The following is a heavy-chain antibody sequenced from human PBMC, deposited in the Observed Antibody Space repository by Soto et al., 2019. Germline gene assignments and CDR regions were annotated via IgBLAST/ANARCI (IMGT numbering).Heavy chain of an antibody. V-gene: IGHV3-23*01. CDR3: AKDTFDVPPGCDY. J-gene: IGHJ4*02. CDR1: GFAFRNYG. CDR2: ISGSGGST. Sequence: EVQLLGSGGGLVHPGGSLRLSCAASGFAFRNYGMSWVRQAPGKGLKWVSTISGSGGSTYYADSVKGRFTISRDNSKNTQYLQMNSLRAEDTAIYYCAKDTFDVPPGCDYWGPGTLVTVSS. D-gene: IGHD3-9*01.